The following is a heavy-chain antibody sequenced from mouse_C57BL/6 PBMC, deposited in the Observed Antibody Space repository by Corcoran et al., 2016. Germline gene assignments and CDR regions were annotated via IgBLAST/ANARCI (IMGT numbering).Heavy chain of an antibody. D-gene: IGHD1-1*01. J-gene: IGHJ1*03. CDR3: ARKTVVPPWYFDV. CDR2: INPNNGGT. V-gene: IGHV1-18*01. Sequence: EVQLQQSGPELVKPGASVKIPCKASGYTFTDYNMGWVKQSHGKSLEWIGDINPNNGGTIYNQKFKGKATLTVDKSSSTAYMELRSLTSEDTAVYYCARKTVVPPWYFDVWGTGTTVTVSS. CDR1: GYTFTDYN.